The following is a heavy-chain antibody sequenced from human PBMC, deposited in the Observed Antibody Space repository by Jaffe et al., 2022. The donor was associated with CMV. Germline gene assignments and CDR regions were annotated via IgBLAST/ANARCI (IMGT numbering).Heavy chain of an antibody. D-gene: IGHD3-10*01. Sequence: QVQLQESGPGLVKPSETLSLTCTVSGGSISSYYWSWIRQPPGKGLEWIGYIYYSGSTNYNPSLKSRVTISVDTSKNQFSLKLSSVTAADTAVYYCARGVGELLTGGWGQGTLVTVSS. J-gene: IGHJ4*02. CDR3: ARGVGELLTGG. CDR1: GGSISSYY. CDR2: IYYSGST. V-gene: IGHV4-59*01.